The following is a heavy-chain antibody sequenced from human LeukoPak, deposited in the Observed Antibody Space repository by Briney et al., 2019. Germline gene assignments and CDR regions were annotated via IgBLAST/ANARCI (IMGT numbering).Heavy chain of an antibody. CDR2: VDPEDGET. Sequence: GATVKISCKASGYTFTDYYTHWVQQAPGKGLEWMGRVDPEDGETIYAEKFQGRVTITADTSTDTAYMELSSLRSEDTAVYYCATVWSGYQNEFDYWGQGTLVTVSS. CDR3: ATVWSGYQNEFDY. J-gene: IGHJ4*02. CDR1: GYTFTDYY. D-gene: IGHD3-3*01. V-gene: IGHV1-69-2*01.